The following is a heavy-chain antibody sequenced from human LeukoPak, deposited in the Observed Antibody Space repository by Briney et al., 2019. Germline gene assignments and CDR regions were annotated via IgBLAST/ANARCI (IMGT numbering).Heavy chain of an antibody. D-gene: IGHD1-26*01. J-gene: IGHJ4*02. Sequence: GGSLRLSCAASGFTFSSYGMNWVRQAPGKGLEWVSSISGSGLNTYYADSVKGRFTISRDNSKNTLYLQMNSLRAEDTAVYYCAKGTTVVGVHGGFDYWGQGTLVTVSS. V-gene: IGHV3-23*01. CDR3: AKGTTVVGVHGGFDY. CDR1: GFTFSSYG. CDR2: ISGSGLNT.